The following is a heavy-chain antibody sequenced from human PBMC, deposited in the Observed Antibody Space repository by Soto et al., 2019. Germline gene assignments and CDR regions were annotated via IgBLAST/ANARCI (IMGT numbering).Heavy chain of an antibody. CDR2: ISSSSSYT. J-gene: IGHJ4*02. CDR3: VLPDYGDKTEDY. CDR1: GFTFSDYY. D-gene: IGHD4-17*01. V-gene: IGHV3-11*06. Sequence: VQLVESGGGLVKPGGSLRLSCAASGFTFSDYYMSWIRQAPGKGLEWVSYISSSSSYTNYADSVKGRCTISRDNAKNSLYLQMNSLRAEDTAVYYCVLPDYGDKTEDYWGQGTLVTVSS.